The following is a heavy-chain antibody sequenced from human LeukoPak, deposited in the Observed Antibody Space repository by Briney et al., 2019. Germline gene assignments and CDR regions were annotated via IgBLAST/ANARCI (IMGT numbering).Heavy chain of an antibody. CDR2: IHDNGDS. Sequence: TSETLSLTRTLSLGSISGYFWGWIRQPAGKGLEWIGRIHDNGDSNHNPSLKSRVTMALDTSGNQVSLKLTSVTAADTAVYYCARAPSGCGGTCPSDHWGPGTLVTVSS. D-gene: IGHD2-15*01. CDR3: ARAPSGCGGTCPSDH. CDR1: LGSISGYF. J-gene: IGHJ4*02. V-gene: IGHV4-4*07.